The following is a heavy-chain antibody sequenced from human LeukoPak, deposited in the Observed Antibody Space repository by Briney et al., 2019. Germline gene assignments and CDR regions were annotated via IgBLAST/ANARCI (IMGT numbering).Heavy chain of an antibody. J-gene: IGHJ4*02. CDR2: ISAYNGNT. Sequence: ASVKVSCKASGYTFTSYGISWVRQAPGQGLEWMGWISAYNGNTNYAQKFQGRVTITRDTSASTAYMELSSLRSEDTAVYYCARVRQGYYFDYWGQGTLVTVSS. CDR1: GYTFTSYG. CDR3: ARVRQGYYFDY. V-gene: IGHV1-18*01.